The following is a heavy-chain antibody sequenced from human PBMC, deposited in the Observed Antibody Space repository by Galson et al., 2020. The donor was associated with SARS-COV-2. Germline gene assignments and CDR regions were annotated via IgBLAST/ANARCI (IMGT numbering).Heavy chain of an antibody. CDR2: IVVGSGNT. CDR3: AADFDCSSTSCYNSAWFDP. V-gene: IGHV1-58*02. CDR1: GITFTSSA. J-gene: IGHJ5*02. D-gene: IGHD2-2*02. Sequence: SVKVSCKASGITFTSSAMQWVRQARGQRLEWIGWIVVGSGNTNYAQKFQERVTITRDMSTSPAYMELSSLRSEDTAVYYCAADFDCSSTSCYNSAWFDPWGQGTLVTVSS.